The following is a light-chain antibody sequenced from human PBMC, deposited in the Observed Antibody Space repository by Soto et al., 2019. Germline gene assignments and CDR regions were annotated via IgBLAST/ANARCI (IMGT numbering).Light chain of an antibody. CDR2: GAS. CDR3: QQYNNWFRT. J-gene: IGKJ1*01. Sequence: EIVLTQSPGTLSLSPGERATLSCRASQSVSNNYLAWYQQKPGQPPRLLIYGASTRATGIPARFSGSGSGTEFTLTISSLQSEDFAVYYCQQYNNWFRTFGQGTKVEIK. V-gene: IGKV3-15*01. CDR1: QSVSNN.